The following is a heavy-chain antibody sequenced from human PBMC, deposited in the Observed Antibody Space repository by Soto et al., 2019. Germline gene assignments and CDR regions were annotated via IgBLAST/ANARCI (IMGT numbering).Heavy chain of an antibody. CDR2: IYYSGST. J-gene: IGHJ4*02. V-gene: IGHV4-30-4*01. D-gene: IGHD6-13*01. CDR3: ASRHSSPYFDY. Sequence: QVQLQESGPGLVKPSQTLSLTCTVSGGSISSGDYYWSWIRQPPGKGLEWIGSIYYSGSTYYNPSRKSRVTISVDTSKNQFSLKRNSVTAADTAVYYCASRHSSPYFDYWGQGTLVTVSS. CDR1: GGSISSGDYY.